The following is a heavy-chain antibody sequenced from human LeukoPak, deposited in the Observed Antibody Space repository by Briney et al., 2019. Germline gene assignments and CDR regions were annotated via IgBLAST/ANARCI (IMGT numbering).Heavy chain of an antibody. D-gene: IGHD3-22*01. CDR3: AKGSSGYLFDL. CDR1: GFILNNYG. J-gene: IGHJ4*02. Sequence: GGSLRLSCAASGFILNNYGLVWVRQAPGKGLEWVSAISNDGGGTTYADFVKGRFSVSRDNSKNTLFLQMNSLRAEDTALYYCAKGSSGYLFDLWGQGTLVTVSS. V-gene: IGHV3-23*01. CDR2: ISNDGGGT.